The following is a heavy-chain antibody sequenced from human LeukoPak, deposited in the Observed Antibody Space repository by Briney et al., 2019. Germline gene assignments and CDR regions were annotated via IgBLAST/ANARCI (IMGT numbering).Heavy chain of an antibody. V-gene: IGHV4-59*12. CDR2: VYYTGTT. D-gene: IGHD2-15*01. Sequence: SETLSLTCTVSGGSISTYYWNWIRKSPGKGLEWIGYVYYTGTTNYNPSLSSRVSISVDTSKDQFSLILTSVTAADTAVYFCAREIGYCAGGSCYFGAFDMWGQGTKVRVSS. CDR1: GGSISTYY. J-gene: IGHJ3*02. CDR3: AREIGYCAGGSCYFGAFDM.